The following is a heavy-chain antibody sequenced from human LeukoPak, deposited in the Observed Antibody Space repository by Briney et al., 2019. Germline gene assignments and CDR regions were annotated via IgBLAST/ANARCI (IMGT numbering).Heavy chain of an antibody. CDR2: ITGRGDAT. Sequence: GGSLRLSCAASDFSFITYAMSWVRQAPGKGLEWVSTITGRGDATYYADSVKGRFTFSRDNSKNTLDLQMNSLRAEDTAVYYCAKDGYSSGSYLSGWYFDLWGRGTLVTVSS. CDR3: AKDGYSSGSYLSGWYFDL. J-gene: IGHJ2*01. D-gene: IGHD1-26*01. V-gene: IGHV3-23*01. CDR1: DFSFITYA.